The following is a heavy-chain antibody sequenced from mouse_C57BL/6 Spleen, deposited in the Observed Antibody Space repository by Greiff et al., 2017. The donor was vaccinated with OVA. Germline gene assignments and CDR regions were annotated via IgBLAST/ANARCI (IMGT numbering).Heavy chain of an antibody. D-gene: IGHD2-3*01. Sequence: VQLQQSGPGLVKPSQSLSLTCSVTGYSITSGYYWNWIRQFPGNKLEWMGYISYDGSNNYNPSLKNRISITRDTSKNQFFLKLNSVTTEDTATYYCARGGGYYSYWYFDVWGTGTTVTVSS. CDR2: ISYDGSN. J-gene: IGHJ1*03. CDR3: ARGGGYYSYWYFDV. V-gene: IGHV3-6*01. CDR1: GYSITSGYY.